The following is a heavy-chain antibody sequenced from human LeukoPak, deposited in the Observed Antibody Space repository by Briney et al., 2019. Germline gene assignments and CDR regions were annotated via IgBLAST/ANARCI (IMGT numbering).Heavy chain of an antibody. CDR2: IWYDGSNK. CDR1: GFTFSSYG. D-gene: IGHD6-13*01. Sequence: GGSLRLSCAASGFTFSSYGMHWVRQAPGKGLEWVAVIWYDGSNKYYADSVKGRFTISRDNSKNALYLQMNSLRAEDTAVYYCARGIKYSSSWYSDYWGQGTLVTVSS. J-gene: IGHJ4*02. CDR3: ARGIKYSSSWYSDY. V-gene: IGHV3-33*01.